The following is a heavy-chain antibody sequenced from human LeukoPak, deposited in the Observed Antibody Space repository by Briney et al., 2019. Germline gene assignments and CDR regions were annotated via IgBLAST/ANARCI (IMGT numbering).Heavy chain of an antibody. CDR2: IKKDGSEK. V-gene: IGHV3-7*01. CDR1: GFTFSSHW. D-gene: IGHD3-10*02. Sequence: GGSLRLPCAASGFTFSSHWMSWVRQAPGKGLEWVANIKKDGSEKYYVDAVKGRFTISRDNAKNSLYLQMNSLRAEDTAVYYCAELGITMIGGVWGKGTTVTISS. CDR3: AELGITMIGGV. J-gene: IGHJ6*04.